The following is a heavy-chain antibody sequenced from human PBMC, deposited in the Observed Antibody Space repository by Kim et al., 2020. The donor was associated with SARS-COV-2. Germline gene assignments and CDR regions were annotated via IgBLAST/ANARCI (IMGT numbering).Heavy chain of an antibody. CDR3: ARLRVPAAVDY. V-gene: IGHV4-39*01. Sequence: SETLSLTCTVSGGSISSSSYYWGWIRQPPGKGLEWIGSIYYSGSTYYNPSLKSRVTISVDTSKNQFSLKLSSVTAADTAVYYCARLRVPAAVDYWGQGTLVTVSS. J-gene: IGHJ4*02. CDR1: GGSISSSSYY. CDR2: IYYSGST. D-gene: IGHD2-2*01.